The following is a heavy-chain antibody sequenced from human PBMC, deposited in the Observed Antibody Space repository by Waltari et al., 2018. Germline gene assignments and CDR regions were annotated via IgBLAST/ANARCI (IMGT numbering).Heavy chain of an antibody. Sequence: EVQLLESGGGLVQPGGSLRLSCAASGFTFSSYAMSWVRQAPGKGLEWVSVIYSGGSTYYADSVKGRFTISRDNSKNTLYLQMNSLRAEDTAVYYCARYSETGTTEDYWGQGTLVTVSS. CDR2: IYSGGST. D-gene: IGHD1-1*01. CDR3: ARYSETGTTEDY. J-gene: IGHJ4*02. CDR1: GFTFSSYA. V-gene: IGHV3-23*03.